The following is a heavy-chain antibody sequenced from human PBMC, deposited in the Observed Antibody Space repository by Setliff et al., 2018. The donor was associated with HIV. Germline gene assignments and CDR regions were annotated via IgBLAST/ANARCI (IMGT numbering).Heavy chain of an antibody. V-gene: IGHV3-23*01. CDR3: ARSRSTRDAFDI. Sequence: IWIRQPPGKGLEWVSAISGRGGSTYYADSVKGRFTISRDNSKNTLHLQMDSLRAEDTAVYYCARSRSTRDAFDIWGQGTMVTVSS. J-gene: IGHJ3*02. CDR2: ISGRGGST. D-gene: IGHD1-1*01.